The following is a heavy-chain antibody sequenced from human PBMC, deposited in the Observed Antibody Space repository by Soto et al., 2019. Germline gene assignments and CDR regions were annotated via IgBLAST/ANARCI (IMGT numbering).Heavy chain of an antibody. D-gene: IGHD3-22*01. CDR1: GGSSSSSSYC. V-gene: IGHV4-39*01. CDR3: ARVPNPYYYDSSGYYYIDY. Sequence: PSVTLSLTWTVAGGSSSSSSYCWGCIRQPPGKGLEWIGSIYYSGSTYYNPSLKSRVTISVDTSKNQFSLKLSSVTAADTAVYYCARVPNPYYYDSSGYYYIDYWGQGTLVTVS. J-gene: IGHJ4*02. CDR2: IYYSGST.